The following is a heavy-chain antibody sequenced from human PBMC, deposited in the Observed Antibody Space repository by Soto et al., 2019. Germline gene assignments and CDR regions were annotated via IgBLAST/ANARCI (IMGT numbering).Heavy chain of an antibody. J-gene: IGHJ4*02. V-gene: IGHV3-23*01. CDR3: AKDFVYYDYIWGSYPVDY. D-gene: IGHD3-16*02. CDR2: ISGSGGRT. Sequence: GGSLRLSCAASGFTFSSYAMSWVRQAPGKGLEWVSGISGSGGRTYYADSVKGRFTISRDNSKNTLYLQMNSLRAEDTAVYYCAKDFVYYDYIWGSYPVDYWGQGTLVTVSS. CDR1: GFTFSSYA.